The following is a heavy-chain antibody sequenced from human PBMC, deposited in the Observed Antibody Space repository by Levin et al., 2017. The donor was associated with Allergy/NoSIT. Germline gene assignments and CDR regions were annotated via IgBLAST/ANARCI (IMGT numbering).Heavy chain of an antibody. CDR2: IIPMFRTP. J-gene: IGHJ4*02. D-gene: IGHD1-26*01. CDR1: GGIYSTYA. Sequence: SVKVSCKASGGIYSTYAISWVRQAPGEGLEWMGGIIPMFRTPNYAQKFQGRVTISADESTSTVYMELSSLSSQDTAVYYCARAPHSGSYPGDYWGQGTRVTVSS. CDR3: ARAPHSGSYPGDY. V-gene: IGHV1-69*13.